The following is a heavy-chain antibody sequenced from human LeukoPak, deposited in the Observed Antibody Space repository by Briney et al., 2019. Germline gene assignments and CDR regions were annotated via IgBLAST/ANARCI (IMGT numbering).Heavy chain of an antibody. Sequence: GGSLRLSCAASGFTFSSYAMSWVRQAPGKGLEWVSAISGSGGSTYYADSVKGRFTISRDNSKNTPYLQMNSLRAEDTAVYYCAKDLYSSGWYYGYWGQGTLVTVSS. CDR1: GFTFSSYA. D-gene: IGHD6-19*01. J-gene: IGHJ4*02. V-gene: IGHV3-23*01. CDR2: ISGSGGST. CDR3: AKDLYSSGWYYGY.